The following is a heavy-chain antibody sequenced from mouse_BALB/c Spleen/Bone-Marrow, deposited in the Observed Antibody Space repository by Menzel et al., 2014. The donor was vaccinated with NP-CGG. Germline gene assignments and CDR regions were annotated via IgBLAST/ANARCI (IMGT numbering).Heavy chain of an antibody. CDR3: ARHVGNPYAMDY. D-gene: IGHD3-1*01. CDR2: ISNGGGST. Sequence: EVKLMESGGGLVQPGGSLKLSCAASGFTFSSYTMSWVRQTPEKRLEWVAYISNGGGSTYYPDTVKGRFTISRNNAKNTLYLQMSSLKSEDTAVYYCARHVGNPYAMDYWGQGTSVTVSS. V-gene: IGHV5-12-2*01. CDR1: GFTFSSYT. J-gene: IGHJ4*01.